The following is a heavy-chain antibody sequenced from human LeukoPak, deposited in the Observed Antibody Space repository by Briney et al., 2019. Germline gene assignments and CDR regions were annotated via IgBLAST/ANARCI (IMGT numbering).Heavy chain of an antibody. J-gene: IGHJ2*01. CDR1: GYSFTSYW. Sequence: GESLKISCKGSGYSFTSYWLGWVRQMPGKGLEWMGIIYPGDSDTRYSPSLQGQVTISADKSISTDYLQWSSLKASDTATYYCARHPKKYYYDSSGPYWYFDLWGRGTLVTVSS. CDR2: IYPGDSDT. V-gene: IGHV5-51*01. D-gene: IGHD3-22*01. CDR3: ARHPKKYYYDSSGPYWYFDL.